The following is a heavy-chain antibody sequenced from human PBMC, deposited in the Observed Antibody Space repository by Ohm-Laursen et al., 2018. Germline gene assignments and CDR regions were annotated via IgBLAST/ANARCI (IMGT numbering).Heavy chain of an antibody. D-gene: IGHD3-22*01. Sequence: SLRLSCAASGFTFPNYAIHWVRQAPGKGLEWVSGVSWNSDTTGYAVSVKGRFTISRDNANDSLYLQMNSLRAEDTALYYCAKDLYYYDSSGSDAFDIWGQGTMVTVSS. CDR1: GFTFPNYA. CDR2: VSWNSDTT. CDR3: AKDLYYYDSSGSDAFDI. J-gene: IGHJ3*02. V-gene: IGHV3-9*01.